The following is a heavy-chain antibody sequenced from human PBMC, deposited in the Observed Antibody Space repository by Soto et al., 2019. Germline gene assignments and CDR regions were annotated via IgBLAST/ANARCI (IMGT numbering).Heavy chain of an antibody. CDR3: ARLPIAAAADDAFDI. CDR2: IYPGDSDT. D-gene: IGHD6-13*01. V-gene: IGHV5-51*01. J-gene: IGHJ3*02. Sequence: GESLKISCKGSGYSFTSYWIGWVRQMPGKGLEWMGIIYPGDSDTRYSPSFQGQVTISADKSISTAYLQWSSLKASDTAMYYCARLPIAAAADDAFDIWGQGTMVTVSS. CDR1: GYSFTSYW.